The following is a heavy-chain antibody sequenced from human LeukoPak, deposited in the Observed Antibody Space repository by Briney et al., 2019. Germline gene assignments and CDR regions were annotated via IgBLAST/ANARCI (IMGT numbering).Heavy chain of an antibody. D-gene: IGHD6-19*01. CDR2: IWYDGSNK. J-gene: IGHJ4*02. V-gene: IGHV3-33*06. CDR1: GFTFSSYG. Sequence: GGSLRLSCAASGFTFSSYGMHWVRQAPGKGLEWVAVIWYDGSNKYYADSVKGRFTISRDNSKNTLYLQMNSLRAEDTAVYYCGKGGAGAGPSDYWGQGTLVTVSS. CDR3: GKGGAGAGPSDY.